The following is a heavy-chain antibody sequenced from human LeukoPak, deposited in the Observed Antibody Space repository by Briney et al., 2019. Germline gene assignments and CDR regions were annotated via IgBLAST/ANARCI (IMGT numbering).Heavy chain of an antibody. CDR2: INPDSGGT. Sequence: GASVKVSCKASGYTFTDHYMHWVRQAPGQGLEWMGWINPDSGGTNYAPKFRGRVTMTRDTSITTAYMELTRLKSDDTAVYYCARGGVRTAASSLGYWGQGTLVTVSS. J-gene: IGHJ4*01. D-gene: IGHD6-13*01. V-gene: IGHV1-2*02. CDR1: GYTFTDHY. CDR3: ARGGVRTAASSLGY.